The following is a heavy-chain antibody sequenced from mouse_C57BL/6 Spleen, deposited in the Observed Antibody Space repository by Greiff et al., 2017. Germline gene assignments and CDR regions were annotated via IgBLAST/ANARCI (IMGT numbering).Heavy chain of an antibody. CDR1: GYTFTSYW. D-gene: IGHD1-2*01. Sequence: VQLQQPGAELVMPGASVKLSCKASGYTFTSYWMHWVKQRPGQGLEWIGEIDPSDSYTNYNQKFKGKATLTVDKSSSTDYMQLSSLTSEVSAVYYCAKGGTAQYIDYWGQGTSLTVSS. CDR3: AKGGTAQYIDY. J-gene: IGHJ2*02. V-gene: IGHV1-69*01. CDR2: IDPSDSYT.